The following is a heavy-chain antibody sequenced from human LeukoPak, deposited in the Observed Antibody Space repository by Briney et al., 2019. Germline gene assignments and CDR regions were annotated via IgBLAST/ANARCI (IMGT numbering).Heavy chain of an antibody. V-gene: IGHV4-34*01. CDR1: GGSFSGYY. CDR2: INHSGST. D-gene: IGHD3-9*01. CDR3: ARATSYYDILTGYRELHN. J-gene: IGHJ3*01. Sequence: SETLSLTCAVYGGSFSGYYWSWIRQPPGKGLEWIGKINHSGSTNYNPSLKSRVTISVDTSKNQFSLKLSSVTAADTAVYYCARATSYYDILTGYRELHNWGQGTMVTVSS.